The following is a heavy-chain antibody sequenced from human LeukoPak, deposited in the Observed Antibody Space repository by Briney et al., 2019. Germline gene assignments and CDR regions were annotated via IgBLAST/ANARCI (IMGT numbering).Heavy chain of an antibody. J-gene: IGHJ6*03. D-gene: IGHD5-18*01. CDR3: ARGRDTAMVHYYYYYMDV. Sequence: SETLSLTCTVSGGSISSYYWSWIRQPPGKGLEWIGYIYYSGSTNYNPSLKSRVTISVDTSKNQFSLKLSSVTAADPTVYYCARGRDTAMVHYYYYYMDVWGKGTTVTVSS. V-gene: IGHV4-59*01. CDR2: IYYSGST. CDR1: GGSISSYY.